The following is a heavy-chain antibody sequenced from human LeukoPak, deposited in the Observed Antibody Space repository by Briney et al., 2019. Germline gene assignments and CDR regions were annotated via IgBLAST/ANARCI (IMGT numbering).Heavy chain of an antibody. CDR3: ARGSEAPSYYYYMDV. V-gene: IGHV5-51*01. CDR1: GYSFTSYW. CDR2: IYPGDSDT. Sequence: GESLKISCKGSGYSFTSYWIGWVRQMPGKSLEWMGIIYPGDSDTRYSPSFQGQVTISADKSISTAYLQWSSLRASDTATYYCARGSEAPSYYYYMDVWGKGTTVTVSS. J-gene: IGHJ6*03.